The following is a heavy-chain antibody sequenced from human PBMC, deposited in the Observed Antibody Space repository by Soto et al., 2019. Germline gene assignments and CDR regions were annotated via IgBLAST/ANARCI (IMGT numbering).Heavy chain of an antibody. V-gene: IGHV1-18*04. CDR1: GYTFTSYG. CDR2: ISAYNGNT. CDR3: ARGRVTTVTTHYYYGMDV. J-gene: IGHJ6*02. D-gene: IGHD4-17*01. Sequence: ASVKVSCKASGYTFTSYGISWVRQAPGQGLEWMGWISAYNGNTNYAQKLQGRVTMTTDTSTSTAYMELRSLRSDDTAVYYCARGRVTTVTTHYYYGMDVWGQGTTVTV.